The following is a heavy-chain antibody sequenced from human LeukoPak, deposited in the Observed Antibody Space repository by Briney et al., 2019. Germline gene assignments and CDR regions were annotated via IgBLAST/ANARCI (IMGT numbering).Heavy chain of an antibody. D-gene: IGHD6-6*01. Sequence: SETLSLTCTVSGGSISSGGYYWSWIRQPPGKGLEWIVYIYHSGSTYYNPSLKSRLTISVDRSKNQFSLKLSSVTAADTAVYYCARSRGGIAARPTPFDYWGQGTLVTVSS. CDR1: GGSISSGGYY. CDR2: IYHSGST. CDR3: ARSRGGIAARPTPFDY. J-gene: IGHJ4*02. V-gene: IGHV4-30-2*01.